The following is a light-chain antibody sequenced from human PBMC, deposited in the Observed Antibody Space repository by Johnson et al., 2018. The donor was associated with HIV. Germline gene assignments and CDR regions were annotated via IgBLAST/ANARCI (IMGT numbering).Light chain of an antibody. Sequence: QSVLTQPPSVSAAPGQKVIISCSGSSSNIGNNYVSWFQHLPGAAPKLLIYDNDRRPSGVPDRFSGSKSGTSATLYITGLQSGDEADYYCGTWDASLSVNVFGPGTKVTVL. J-gene: IGLJ1*01. CDR1: SSNIGNNY. V-gene: IGLV1-51*02. CDR2: DND. CDR3: GTWDASLSVNV.